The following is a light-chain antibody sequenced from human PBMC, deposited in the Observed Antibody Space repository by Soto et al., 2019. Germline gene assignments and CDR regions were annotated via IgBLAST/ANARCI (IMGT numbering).Light chain of an antibody. Sequence: QPALTQPASVSASPGQSITISCTGSSSDVGSYTFVSWYQHHPGKAPKLMIYEVSNRPAGVSDRFSGCKLGNTAALTISGLQAEDEADYYCTSYTSTSTYVFGTGTKVTVL. CDR3: TSYTSTSTYV. CDR1: SSDVGSYTF. CDR2: EVS. V-gene: IGLV2-14*01. J-gene: IGLJ1*01.